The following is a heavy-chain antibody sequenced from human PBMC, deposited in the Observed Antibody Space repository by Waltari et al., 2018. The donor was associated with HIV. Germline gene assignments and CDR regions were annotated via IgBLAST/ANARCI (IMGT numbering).Heavy chain of an antibody. CDR2: ISKDSNKK. J-gene: IGHJ4*02. Sequence: EVQLVQSGGGLVQPGGSRRLACVTSGFPFGSFSMSWVRQAPGKGLERVANISKDSNKKNYVDSVKGRFIISRDNAGNSLFLDMTDLRGEDTGLYYCAREVSGSPYFFNYWGQGAMLIVSP. D-gene: IGHD2-21*01. CDR1: GFPFGSFS. CDR3: AREVSGSPYFFNY. V-gene: IGHV3-7*03.